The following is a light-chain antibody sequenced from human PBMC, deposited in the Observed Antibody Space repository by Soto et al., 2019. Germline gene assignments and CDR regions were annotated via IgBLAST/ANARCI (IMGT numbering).Light chain of an antibody. CDR2: DVS. CDR3: CSYAGSYTLYV. V-gene: IGLV2-11*01. Sequence: QSALTQPRSVSGSPGQSVTISCTGTSSDVGGYNYDSWYQQHPGKVPKLMIYDVSKRPSGVPDRFSGSKSGNTASLTISGLQAEDEADYYCCSYAGSYTLYVFGTGTKLTVL. J-gene: IGLJ1*01. CDR1: SSDVGGYNY.